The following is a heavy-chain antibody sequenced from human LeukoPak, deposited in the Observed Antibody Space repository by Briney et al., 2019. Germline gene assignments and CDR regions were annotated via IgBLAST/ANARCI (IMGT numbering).Heavy chain of an antibody. J-gene: IGHJ6*02. CDR2: ISGSGGST. D-gene: IGHD3-10*01. V-gene: IGHV3-23*01. Sequence: GGSLRLSCAASGFTFSSYAMSWVRQAPGKGLEWVSAISGSGGSTYYADSVKGRFTISRDNAKNSLYLQMNSLRAEDTAVYYCARGADYYGSGSSLYGMDVWGQGTTVTVSS. CDR3: ARGADYYGSGSSLYGMDV. CDR1: GFTFSSYA.